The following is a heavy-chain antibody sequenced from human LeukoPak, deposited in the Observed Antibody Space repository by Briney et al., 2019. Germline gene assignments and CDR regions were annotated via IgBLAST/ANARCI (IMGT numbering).Heavy chain of an antibody. CDR3: ARGGYSGTYYFDY. J-gene: IGHJ4*02. CDR1: GFTFSTYG. CDR2: VWYDGSNI. D-gene: IGHD1-26*01. V-gene: IGHV3-33*01. Sequence: GGSLRLSCAASGFTFSTYGMHWVRQAPGKGLEWVAVVWYDGSNIRYVDSVKGRFTISRDNSKSTLYLQMNSLTAEDTAVYYCARGGYSGTYYFDYWGQGTLVTVSS.